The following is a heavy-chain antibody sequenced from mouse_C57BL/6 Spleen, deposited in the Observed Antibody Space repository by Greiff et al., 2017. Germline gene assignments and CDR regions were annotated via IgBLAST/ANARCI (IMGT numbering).Heavy chain of an antibody. V-gene: IGHV5-6*02. CDR3: ARHGGITTVVATDYFDY. CDR1: GFTFSSYG. J-gene: IGHJ2*01. D-gene: IGHD1-1*01. CDR2: ISSGGSYT. Sequence: DVMLVESGGDLVKPGGSLKLSCAASGFTFSSYGMSWVRQTPDKRLEWVATISSGGSYTYYPDSVKGRFTISRDNAKNTLYLQMSSLKSEDTAMYYCARHGGITTVVATDYFDYWGQGTTLTVSS.